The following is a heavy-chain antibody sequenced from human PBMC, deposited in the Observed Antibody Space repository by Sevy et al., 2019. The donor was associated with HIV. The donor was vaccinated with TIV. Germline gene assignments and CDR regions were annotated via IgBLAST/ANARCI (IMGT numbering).Heavy chain of an antibody. J-gene: IGHJ4*02. CDR3: ARADYCSGTSCSSYYDY. CDR2: ISAYNGNR. V-gene: IGHV1-18*01. CDR1: GYTFTSYG. D-gene: IGHD2-2*01. Sequence: ASVKVSCKGSGYTFTSYGISWVRQAPGQGLEWMGWISAYNGNRNYPQKLQGRVTMTTDTSTTTAYMELRSLRSDDTAVYYCARADYCSGTSCSSYYDYWGQGTLVTVSS.